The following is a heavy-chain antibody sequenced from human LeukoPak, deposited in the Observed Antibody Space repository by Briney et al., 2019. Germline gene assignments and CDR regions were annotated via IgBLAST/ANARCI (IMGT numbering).Heavy chain of an antibody. CDR1: GYTFTGYY. J-gene: IGHJ5*02. V-gene: IGHV1-2*02. CDR3: ARDRHPNIGAAGTVVGNWFDP. Sequence: GASVKVSCKASGYTFTGYYMHWVRQAPGQGLEWMGWINPNSGGTNYAQKFQGRVTMTRDTSISTAYMELSRLRSDDTAVYYCARDRHPNIGAAGTVVGNWFDPWGQGTLVTVSS. CDR2: INPNSGGT. D-gene: IGHD6-13*01.